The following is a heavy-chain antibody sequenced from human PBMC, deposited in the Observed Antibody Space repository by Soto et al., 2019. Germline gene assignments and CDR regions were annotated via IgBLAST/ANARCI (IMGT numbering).Heavy chain of an antibody. V-gene: IGHV3-74*01. J-gene: IGHJ6*02. Sequence: EVPLVESGGGLVQPGGSLRLSCVGSGFTFSTYWMHWVRQAPGKGLVWVSRINSDGSTTNYADSVKGRFTISRDNAKTTLYLQMNSLRAEDTAVYYCARDAYYDMGVWGRGTTVTVSS. CDR2: INSDGSTT. CDR3: ARDAYYDMGV. CDR1: GFTFSTYW.